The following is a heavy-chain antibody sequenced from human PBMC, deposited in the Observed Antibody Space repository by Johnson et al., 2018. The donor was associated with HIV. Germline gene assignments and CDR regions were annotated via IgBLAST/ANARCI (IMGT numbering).Heavy chain of an antibody. CDR2: INWNGGST. Sequence: VQLVESGGGVVQPGGSLRLSCAASGFTFDDYGMSWVRQAPGKGLEWVSGINWNGGSTGYADSVKGRFTISRDNAKNSLYLQMNSLRAEDTALYYCARDFSDYGDYGRCAFDIWGQGTMVTVSS. D-gene: IGHD4-17*01. J-gene: IGHJ3*02. CDR3: ARDFSDYGDYGRCAFDI. V-gene: IGHV3-20*04. CDR1: GFTFDDYG.